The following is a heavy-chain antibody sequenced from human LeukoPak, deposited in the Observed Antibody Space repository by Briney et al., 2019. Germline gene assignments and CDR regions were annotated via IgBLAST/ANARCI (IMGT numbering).Heavy chain of an antibody. CDR2: IIPIFGTA. CDR3: ARVGVAGVDNWFDP. V-gene: IGHV1-69*05. Sequence: ASVKVSCKASGGTFSSYAISWVRQAPGQGLEWMGRIIPIFGTANYAQKLQGRVTMTTDTSTSTAYMELRSLRSDDTAVYYCARVGVAGVDNWFDPWGQGTLVTVSS. CDR1: GGTFSSYA. D-gene: IGHD6-19*01. J-gene: IGHJ5*02.